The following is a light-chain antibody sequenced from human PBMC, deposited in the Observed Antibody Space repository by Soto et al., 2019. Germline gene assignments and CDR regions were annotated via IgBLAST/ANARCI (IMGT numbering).Light chain of an antibody. CDR2: EVI. CDR3: SSYTSSSTLV. V-gene: IGLV2-14*01. J-gene: IGLJ2*01. CDR1: SSDVDTHNY. Sequence: QSVLTQPASVSGSPGQSITISCTATSSDVDTHNYVSWYQQYPGKAPKLMIYEVINRPSGVSNRFSGSKSGNTASLIISGLQAEDEADYYCSSYTSSSTLVFGGGTKLT.